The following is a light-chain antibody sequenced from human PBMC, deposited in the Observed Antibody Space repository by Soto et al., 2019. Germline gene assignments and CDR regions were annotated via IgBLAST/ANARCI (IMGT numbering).Light chain of an antibody. CDR2: GDS. Sequence: QSELTQPPSTSGSPGQSVTISCTGTSSDDGGDNYVSWYQQHPGKAPKLMIYGDSKRPSGVPDRFSGSKSGNTASLTLSGLQAEDEADYYCSSYAGSNNFGVFGTRTRVTVL. V-gene: IGLV2-8*01. CDR1: SSDDGGDNY. CDR3: SSYAGSNNFGV. J-gene: IGLJ1*01.